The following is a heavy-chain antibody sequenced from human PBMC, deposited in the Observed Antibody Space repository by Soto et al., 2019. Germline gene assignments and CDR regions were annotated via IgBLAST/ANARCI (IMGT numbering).Heavy chain of an antibody. CDR3: ARDGTARTFDY. V-gene: IGHV3-30-3*01. CDR2: ISYDGSNK. D-gene: IGHD6-6*01. CDR1: GFTFSSYA. J-gene: IGHJ4*02. Sequence: GGSLRLSCAASGFTFSSYAMHWVRQAPGKGLEWVAVISYDGSNKYYADSVKGRFTISRDNSKNTLYLQMNSLRAEDTAVYYCARDGTARTFDYWGQGTLVTVSS.